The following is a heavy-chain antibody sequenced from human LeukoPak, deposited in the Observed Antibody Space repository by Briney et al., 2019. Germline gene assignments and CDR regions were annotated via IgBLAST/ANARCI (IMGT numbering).Heavy chain of an antibody. CDR1: GYTFTSYG. CDR3: ARTDCSSTSCYNGGNNWFDP. J-gene: IGHJ5*02. CDR2: ISAYKGNT. D-gene: IGHD2-2*02. V-gene: IGHV1-18*01. Sequence: GASVKVSCKASGYTFTSYGISWVRQAPGQGLEWMGWISAYKGNTNYAQKLQGRVTMTTDTSTSTAYMELRSLRSDDTAVYYCARTDCSSTSCYNGGNNWFDPWGQGTLVTVSS.